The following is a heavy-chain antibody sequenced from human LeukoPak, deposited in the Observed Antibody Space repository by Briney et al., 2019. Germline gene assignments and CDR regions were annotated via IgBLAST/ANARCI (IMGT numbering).Heavy chain of an antibody. CDR1: GGSVSSGSYY. Sequence: SETLSLTCTVSGGSVSSGSYYWSWIRQPPGKGLVWIGYIYYSGSTNYNPSLKSRVTISVDTSKNQFSLKLSSVTAADTAVYYCARAVGYCSSTSCYVADYYYGMDVWGKGTTVTVSS. CDR2: IYYSGST. CDR3: ARAVGYCSSTSCYVADYYYGMDV. D-gene: IGHD2-2*01. V-gene: IGHV4-61*01. J-gene: IGHJ6*04.